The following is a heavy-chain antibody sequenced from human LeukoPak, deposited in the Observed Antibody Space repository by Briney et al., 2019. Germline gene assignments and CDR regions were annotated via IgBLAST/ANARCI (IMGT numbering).Heavy chain of an antibody. D-gene: IGHD2-21*01. V-gene: IGHV3-7*01. CDR2: IKQGGGDT. J-gene: IGHJ4*02. CDR3: ARLLGDRTIYDY. Sequence: PGGSLRLSCAASGFTFRTCWMSWVRQAPGKGLEWVASIKQGGGDTYYVESVKGRFTISRDNAMNSFFLQMNNLRVEDTAVYYCARLLGDRTIYDYWGQGTLVTVSS. CDR1: GFTFRTCW.